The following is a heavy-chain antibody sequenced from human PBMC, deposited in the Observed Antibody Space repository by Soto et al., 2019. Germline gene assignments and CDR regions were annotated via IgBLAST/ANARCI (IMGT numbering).Heavy chain of an antibody. J-gene: IGHJ3*02. V-gene: IGHV1-8*01. Sequence: QVHLVQSGAEVKKPGASVKVSCKASGYTFTSYDINWVRQATGQGLEWMGWMNPNSGSTGYAQKFQGRVTMTRNTSISTAYMELSSLRSEDTAVYYCARVREWWGAFDIWGQGTMVTVSS. CDR2: MNPNSGST. CDR1: GYTFTSYD. CDR3: ARVREWWGAFDI. D-gene: IGHD2-15*01.